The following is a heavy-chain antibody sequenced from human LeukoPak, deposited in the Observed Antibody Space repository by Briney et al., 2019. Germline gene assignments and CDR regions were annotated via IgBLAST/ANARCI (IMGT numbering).Heavy chain of an antibody. CDR2: IIPIFGTA. V-gene: IGHV1-69*13. Sequence: ASVKVSCKASGGTFSSYAISWLRQAPGQGLEWMGGIIPIFGTADYAQKFQGRVTITADESTSTAYMELSSLRSEDTAVYYCARVGAILYPPEFDPWGQGTLVTVSS. CDR3: ARVGAILYPPEFDP. D-gene: IGHD2-8*01. J-gene: IGHJ5*02. CDR1: GGTFSSYA.